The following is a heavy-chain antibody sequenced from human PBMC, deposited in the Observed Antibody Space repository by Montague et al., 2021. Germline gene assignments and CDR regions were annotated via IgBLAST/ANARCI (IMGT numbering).Heavy chain of an antibody. Sequence: SETLSLTCGVYGGSLSRYYWTWIRQSPAKGLEWMGEVKHIGSTNYNPTLKRRVTMSVAKSKNHFSLKLRSVTAADTAVYYCASDRGPFDYWGQGTVVTVSS. V-gene: IGHV4-34*01. D-gene: IGHD3-10*01. CDR3: ASDRGPFDY. CDR1: GGSLSRYY. J-gene: IGHJ4*02. CDR2: VKHIGST.